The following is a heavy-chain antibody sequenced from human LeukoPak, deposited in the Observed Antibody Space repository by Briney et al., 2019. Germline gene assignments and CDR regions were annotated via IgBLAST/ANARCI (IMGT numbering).Heavy chain of an antibody. CDR2: IYHSGST. Sequence: SETLSLTCAVSGYSISSGYYWGWIRQPPGKGLEWIGSIYHSGSTYYNPSLKSRVTISVDTSQNQFSLKVSSVTAADTAVYYCAREAPGGYAFDIWGQGTMVTVSS. J-gene: IGHJ3*02. D-gene: IGHD1-14*01. CDR3: AREAPGGYAFDI. V-gene: IGHV4-38-2*02. CDR1: GYSISSGYY.